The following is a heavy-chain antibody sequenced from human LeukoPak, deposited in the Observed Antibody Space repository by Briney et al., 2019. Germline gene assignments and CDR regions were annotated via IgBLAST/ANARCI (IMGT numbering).Heavy chain of an antibody. V-gene: IGHV5-51*01. J-gene: IGHJ4*02. Sequence: GESLKISCKGFGYSFTNYWIGWVRQMPGKGLEWMGIIYPGDSDTRYSPSFQGQVTISADKSISTAYLQWSSLKASDTAIYYCARRGYCSSITCYTLPDYWGQGTLVTVSS. D-gene: IGHD2-2*02. CDR1: GYSFTNYW. CDR2: IYPGDSDT. CDR3: ARRGYCSSITCYTLPDY.